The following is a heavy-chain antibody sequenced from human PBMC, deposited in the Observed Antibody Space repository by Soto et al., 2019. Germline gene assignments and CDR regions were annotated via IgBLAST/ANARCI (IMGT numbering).Heavy chain of an antibody. CDR2: IIPIFGTA. D-gene: IGHD2-15*01. J-gene: IGHJ4*02. V-gene: IGHV1-69*13. Sequence: SVKVSCKASGVTFSSYAISWVRQSPGQGLEWMGGIIPIFGTANYAQKFQGRVTITADESTSTAYMELSSLRAEDTAVYYCAKFLGSCSGGYCSSEYFDHWGQGTLVTVSS. CDR1: GVTFSSYA. CDR3: AKFLGSCSGGYCSSEYFDH.